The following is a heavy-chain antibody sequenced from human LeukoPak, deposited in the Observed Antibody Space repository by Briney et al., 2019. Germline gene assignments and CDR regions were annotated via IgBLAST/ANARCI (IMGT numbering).Heavy chain of an antibody. Sequence: GGSLRLSCAASGFTFSSCAMSWVRQAPGKGLEWVSAISGSGGSTYYADSVKGRFTISRDNSKNTLYLQMNSLRAEDTAVYYCAKDRYQYYYDSSGYYIPDAFDIWGQGTMVTVSS. CDR2: ISGSGGST. D-gene: IGHD3-22*01. CDR1: GFTFSSCA. CDR3: AKDRYQYYYDSSGYYIPDAFDI. V-gene: IGHV3-23*01. J-gene: IGHJ3*02.